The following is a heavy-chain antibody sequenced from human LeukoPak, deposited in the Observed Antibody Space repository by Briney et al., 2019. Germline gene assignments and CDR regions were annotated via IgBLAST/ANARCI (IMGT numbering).Heavy chain of an antibody. D-gene: IGHD2-21*02. J-gene: IGHJ4*02. CDR1: VYTFTSYG. V-gene: IGHV1-18*01. Sequence: ASVKVSCKASVYTFTSYGISWVRQAPGQGLEWMAWISAYSGNTEYAENIQGRVTMTTDTSTSTAYMELRSLRSDDTAVYYCARDAVSTVTAGGIDYWGQGTLVTVSS. CDR2: ISAYSGNT. CDR3: ARDAVSTVTAGGIDY.